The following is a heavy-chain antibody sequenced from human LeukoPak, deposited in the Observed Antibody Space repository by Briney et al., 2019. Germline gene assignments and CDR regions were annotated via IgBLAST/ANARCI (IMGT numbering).Heavy chain of an antibody. J-gene: IGHJ4*02. Sequence: PGGSLRLSCAASGFTFSSYAMSWVRQAPGKGLEWVSAISGSGGSTYYADSVKGRFTISRDNSKNTLYLQMNSLRAEDTAVYYCAKMNARYCSGGGCYFSYFDYWGQGTLVTVSS. CDR2: ISGSGGST. CDR1: GFTFSSYA. D-gene: IGHD2-15*01. CDR3: AKMNARYCSGGGCYFSYFDY. V-gene: IGHV3-23*01.